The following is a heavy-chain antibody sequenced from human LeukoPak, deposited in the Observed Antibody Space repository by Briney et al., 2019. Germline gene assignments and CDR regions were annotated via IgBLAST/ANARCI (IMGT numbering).Heavy chain of an antibody. Sequence: GGSLRLSCAASGFTFSSYSMNWVRQAPGKGLEWVSSISSSSSSYIYYADSVKGRFTISRDNAKNSLYLQMNSLRAEDTAVYYCASGGNYYDSSGYYFEEYYFDYWGQGTLVTVSS. CDR1: GFTFSSYS. J-gene: IGHJ4*02. CDR2: ISSSSSSYI. D-gene: IGHD3-22*01. V-gene: IGHV3-21*01. CDR3: ASGGNYYDSSGYYFEEYYFDY.